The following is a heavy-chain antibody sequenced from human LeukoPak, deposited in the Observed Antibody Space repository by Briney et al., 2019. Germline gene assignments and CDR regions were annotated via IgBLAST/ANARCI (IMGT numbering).Heavy chain of an antibody. D-gene: IGHD3-9*01. CDR3: AKRDILTGPLPLY. CDR1: GFTFSSYG. V-gene: IGHV3-30*02. CDR2: IRYDGSNK. Sequence: GGSLRLSCAASGFTFSSYGMHWVRQAPGKGLEWVAFIRYDGSNKYHADSVKGRFTISRDNSKNTLYLQMNSLRAEDTAVYYCAKRDILTGPLPLYWGQGTLVTVSS. J-gene: IGHJ4*02.